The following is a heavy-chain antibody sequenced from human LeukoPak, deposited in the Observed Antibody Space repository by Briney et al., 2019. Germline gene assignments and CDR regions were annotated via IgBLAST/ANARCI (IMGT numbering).Heavy chain of an antibody. CDR2: ISYDGSNK. J-gene: IGHJ6*03. CDR3: ARDNRQIFGVVAYYYYYMDV. D-gene: IGHD3-3*01. V-gene: IGHV3-30-3*01. CDR1: GFTFSSYA. Sequence: TGGSLRLSCAASGFTFSSYAMHWVRQAPGKGLEWVAVISYDGSNKYYADSVKGRFTISRDNSKNTLYLQMNSLRAEDTAVYYCARDNRQIFGVVAYYYYYMDVWGKGTTVTVSS.